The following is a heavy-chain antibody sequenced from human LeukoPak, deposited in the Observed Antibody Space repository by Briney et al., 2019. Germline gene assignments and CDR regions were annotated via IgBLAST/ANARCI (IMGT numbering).Heavy chain of an antibody. D-gene: IGHD4-17*01. J-gene: IGHJ4*02. CDR3: ARDYGDSY. V-gene: IGHV3-7*04. CDR2: TKPDGSAQ. CDR1: GFTFSNYW. Sequence: GGSLRLSCAASGFTFSNYWMTWVRQAPGKGLEWVANTKPDGSAQYYVDSVKGRFTISRDNAKNSVYLQMNSLRAEDTAVYYCARDYGDSYWGQGALVTVSS.